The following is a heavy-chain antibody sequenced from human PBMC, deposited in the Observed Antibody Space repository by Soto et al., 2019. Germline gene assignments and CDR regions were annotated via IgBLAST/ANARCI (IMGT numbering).Heavy chain of an antibody. CDR1: GFTFSSYG. CDR2: IWYDGSNK. D-gene: IGHD6-6*01. Sequence: PGGSLRLSCAASGFTFSSYGMHWVRQAPGKGLEWVAVIWYDGSNKYYADSVKGRFTISRDNSKNTLYLQMNSLRAEDTAVYYCAREYGSSQHYYYYGMDVWGQGTTVTVSS. J-gene: IGHJ6*02. CDR3: AREYGSSQHYYYYGMDV. V-gene: IGHV3-33*01.